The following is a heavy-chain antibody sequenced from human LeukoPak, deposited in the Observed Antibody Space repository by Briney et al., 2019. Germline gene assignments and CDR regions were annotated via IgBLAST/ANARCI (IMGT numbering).Heavy chain of an antibody. J-gene: IGHJ4*02. CDR2: ISSSGSTI. D-gene: IGHD3-3*01. V-gene: IGHV3-11*04. CDR3: ARARGFGVVESRPVDY. Sequence: PGGSLRLSCAASGFTFSDYYMSWIRQAPGKGLEWVSYISSSGSTIYYADSVKGRFTISRDNAKNSLYLQMNSLRAEDTAVYYCARARGFGVVESRPVDYWGQGTLVTVSS. CDR1: GFTFSDYY.